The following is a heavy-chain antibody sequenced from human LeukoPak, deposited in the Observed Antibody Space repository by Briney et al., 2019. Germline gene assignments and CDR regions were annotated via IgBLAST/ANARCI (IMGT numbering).Heavy chain of an antibody. V-gene: IGHV3-21*01. CDR2: ISGSSSYI. CDR1: GFTFSSYS. CDR3: ARDRDPHAFDI. Sequence: GGSLRLSCAASGFTFSSYSMNWVRQAPGKGLEWVSSISGSSSYIYYADSVKGRFTISRDNAKNSLYLQMNSLRAEDTAVYYCARDRDPHAFDIWGQGTMVTVSS. J-gene: IGHJ3*02.